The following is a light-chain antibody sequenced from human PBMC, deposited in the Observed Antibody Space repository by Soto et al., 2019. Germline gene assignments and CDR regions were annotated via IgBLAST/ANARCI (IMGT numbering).Light chain of an antibody. CDR3: CSYVGERTYV. V-gene: IGLV2-23*01. Sequence: QSVLTQPASVSGSPGQSITISCTGSVSDVGTFGPVSWYQQHPGQVPKLIIYEGNRRPSGVSGRFSGSKSGNTASLTISGLKAEDEDDYYCCSYVGERTYVFGSGTKVTVL. CDR2: EGN. CDR1: VSDVGTFGP. J-gene: IGLJ1*01.